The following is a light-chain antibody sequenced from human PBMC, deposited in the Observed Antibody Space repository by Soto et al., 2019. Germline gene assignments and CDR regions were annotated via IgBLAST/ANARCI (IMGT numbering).Light chain of an antibody. V-gene: IGKV3-20*01. CDR3: QQYGTSPMYT. Sequence: EIVLTQSPGPLSLSPGERATLSCRASQIVSTTYLAWYQQKPGQAPRLLIYGSSSRAPGIPDRFSGSGSGTDFTLTISRLEPEDFAVYYCQQYGTSPMYTFGQGTKLEI. J-gene: IGKJ2*01. CDR2: GSS. CDR1: QIVSTTY.